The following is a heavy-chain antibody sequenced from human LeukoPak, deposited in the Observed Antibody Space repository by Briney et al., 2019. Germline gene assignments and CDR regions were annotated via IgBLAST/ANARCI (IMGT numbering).Heavy chain of an antibody. D-gene: IGHD6-13*01. CDR1: GFTFSSYS. V-gene: IGHV3-21*01. CDR3: ARGPAGYSSSCDFDY. J-gene: IGHJ4*02. Sequence: GSLRLSCAASGFTFSSYSMNWVRQAPGKGLEWVSSISSSSSYIYYADSVKGRFTISRDNAKNSLYLQMNSLRAEDTAVYYCARGPAGYSSSCDFDYWGQGTLVTVPS. CDR2: ISSSSSYI.